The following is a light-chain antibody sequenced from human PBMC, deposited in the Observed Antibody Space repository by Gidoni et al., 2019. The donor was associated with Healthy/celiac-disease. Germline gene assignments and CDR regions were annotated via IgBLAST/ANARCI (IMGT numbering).Light chain of an antibody. V-gene: IGKV1-39*01. CDR2: AAS. CDR3: QQSYSTPWT. CDR1: QSISSD. Sequence: DIQMTQSPSSLSASVGDSVTITCRASQSISSDLNWYQQKPGKAPKLLIYAASSLQSGVPSRFSVSGSGTDFTLTISSLQPEDFATYYCQQSYSTPWTFGQGTKVEIK. J-gene: IGKJ1*01.